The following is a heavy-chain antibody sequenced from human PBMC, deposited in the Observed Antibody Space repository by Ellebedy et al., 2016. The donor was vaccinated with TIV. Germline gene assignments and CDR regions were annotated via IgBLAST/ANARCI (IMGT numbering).Heavy chain of an antibody. Sequence: AASVKVSCKASVGTFSHYAISWVRQAPGQGLEWLGRIIPILGIANYAQKFQGRVTITADKSTSTAYMELSSLRSEDTAVYYFARGRVGRSGWYWTWDYWGQGTLVTVSS. CDR1: VGTFSHYA. V-gene: IGHV1-69*04. D-gene: IGHD6-19*01. CDR2: IIPILGIA. CDR3: ARGRVGRSGWYWTWDY. J-gene: IGHJ4*02.